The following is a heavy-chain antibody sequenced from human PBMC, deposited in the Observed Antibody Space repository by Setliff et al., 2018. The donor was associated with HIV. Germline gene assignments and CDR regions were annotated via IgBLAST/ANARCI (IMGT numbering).Heavy chain of an antibody. J-gene: IGHJ6*03. Sequence: SETLSLTCTVSGGSISGYYWSWIRRPAGKGLEWIGRIYTTWSTNYNPSLKSRVTMSVDTSKNQFSLKLSSVTAADTAVYFCARLIAAAGANHYYYYMDVWGKGTTVTVS. CDR3: ARLIAAAGANHYYYYMDV. D-gene: IGHD6-13*01. CDR2: IYTTWST. CDR1: GGSISGYY. V-gene: IGHV4-4*07.